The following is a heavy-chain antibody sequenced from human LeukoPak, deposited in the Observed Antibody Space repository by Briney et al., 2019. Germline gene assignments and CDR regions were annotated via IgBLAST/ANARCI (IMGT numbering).Heavy chain of an antibody. CDR2: IYTSGST. J-gene: IGHJ3*02. D-gene: IGHD2-15*01. CDR1: GGSISSYY. Sequence: SETLSLTCTVSGGSISSYYWSWIRQPAGKGLEWIGRIYTSGSTNYNPSLKSRVTMSVDTSKNQLSLKLSSVTAADTAVYYCASPVCSGGSCYRDAFDIWGQGTMVTVSS. CDR3: ASPVCSGGSCYRDAFDI. V-gene: IGHV4-4*07.